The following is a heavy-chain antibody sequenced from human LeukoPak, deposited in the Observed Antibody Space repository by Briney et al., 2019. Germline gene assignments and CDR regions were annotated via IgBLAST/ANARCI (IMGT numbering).Heavy chain of an antibody. CDR2: ISAYNGNT. CDR1: GYTFTSYG. Sequence: ASVKVSCKASGYTFTSYGISWVRQAPGQGLEWMGWISAYNGNTNYAQKFQGRVTMTEDTSTDTAYMELSSLRSEDTAVYYCATETEPLTTFDYWGQGTLVTVSS. D-gene: IGHD1-14*01. CDR3: ATETEPLTTFDY. V-gene: IGHV1-18*01. J-gene: IGHJ4*02.